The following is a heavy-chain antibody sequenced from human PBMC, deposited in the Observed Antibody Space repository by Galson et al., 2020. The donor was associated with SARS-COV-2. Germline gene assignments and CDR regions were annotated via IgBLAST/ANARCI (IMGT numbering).Heavy chain of an antibody. Sequence: ASVKVSCKVSGYTLTELSMHWVRQAPGNGLEWMGGFDPKDGETIYAQKFQGRVTMTEDTSTDTAYMELSSLRSEDTAVYYCATGSGSYTNTWFDPWGQGTLVTVSS. CDR2: FDPKDGET. CDR1: GYTLTELS. J-gene: IGHJ5*02. CDR3: ATGSGSYTNTWFDP. V-gene: IGHV1-24*01. D-gene: IGHD1-26*01.